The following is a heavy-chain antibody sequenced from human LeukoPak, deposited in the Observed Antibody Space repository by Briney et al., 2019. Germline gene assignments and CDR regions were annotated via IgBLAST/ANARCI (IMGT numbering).Heavy chain of an antibody. CDR3: AKDPSPRIAVAGTDNWFDP. CDR1: GFTFSSYG. Sequence: PGRSLRLSCAASGFTFSSYGMHWVRQAPGKGLEWVAVISYDGSNKYYADSVKGRFTISRDNSKNTLYLQMNSLRAEDTAVYYCAKDPSPRIAVAGTDNWFDPWGQGTLVTVSS. CDR2: ISYDGSNK. V-gene: IGHV3-30*18. D-gene: IGHD6-19*01. J-gene: IGHJ5*02.